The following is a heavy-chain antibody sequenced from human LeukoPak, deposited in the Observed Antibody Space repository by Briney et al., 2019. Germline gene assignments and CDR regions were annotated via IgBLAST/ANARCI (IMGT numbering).Heavy chain of an antibody. J-gene: IGHJ4*02. CDR1: GGTFSSYA. CDR2: IIPIFGTA. CDR3: ARTRISGSYYIH. D-gene: IGHD1-26*01. Sequence: SVKVSCKSSGGTFSSYAISWVRQAPGQGLEWMGGIIPIFGTANYAQKFQGRVTITTDESTSTAYMELSSLRSEDTAVYYCARTRISGSYYIHWGQGTLVTVSS. V-gene: IGHV1-69*05.